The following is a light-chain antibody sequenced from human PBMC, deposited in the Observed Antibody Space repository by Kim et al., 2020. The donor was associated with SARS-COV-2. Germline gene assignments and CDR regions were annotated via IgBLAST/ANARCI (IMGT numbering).Light chain of an antibody. V-gene: IGKV3-15*01. Sequence: EIVMTQSPATLSVSPGERATLSCRASQSVSSNLAWYQQKPGQAPRLLIYGASSRATDIPARFSGSGSGTEFTHTISSLQSEDFAVYYCQQYNDWLTWTFGQGTKVDIK. CDR2: GAS. CDR1: QSVSSN. J-gene: IGKJ1*01. CDR3: QQYNDWLTWT.